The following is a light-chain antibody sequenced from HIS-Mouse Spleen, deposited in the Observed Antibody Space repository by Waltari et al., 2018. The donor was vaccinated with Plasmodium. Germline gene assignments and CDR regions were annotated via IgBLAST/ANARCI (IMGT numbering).Light chain of an antibody. V-gene: IGLV2-23*01. J-gene: IGLJ3*02. Sequence: QSALTQPASVSGSPGQSHTLSCPGTRSDVGRYNLVSWYQQPPGKAPNLMIYEGSRRPSGVSNRFSGSKSGNTASLTISGLQAEDEADYYCCSYAGSSTLVFGGGTKLTVL. CDR2: EGS. CDR1: RSDVGRYNL. CDR3: CSYAGSSTLV.